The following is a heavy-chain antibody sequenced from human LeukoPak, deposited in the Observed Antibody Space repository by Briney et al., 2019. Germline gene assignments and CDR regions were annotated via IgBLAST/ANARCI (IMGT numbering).Heavy chain of an antibody. J-gene: IGHJ5*02. Sequence: SETLSLTCTVSGGSISSGSYYWSWIRQPAGKGLEWIGRIYTSGSTNYNPSLKSRVTISVDTSKNQFSLKLSSVTAADTAVHYCASWDSSSSRGFDPWGQGTLVTVSS. CDR1: GGSISSGSYY. D-gene: IGHD6-6*01. CDR3: ASWDSSSSRGFDP. CDR2: IYTSGST. V-gene: IGHV4-61*02.